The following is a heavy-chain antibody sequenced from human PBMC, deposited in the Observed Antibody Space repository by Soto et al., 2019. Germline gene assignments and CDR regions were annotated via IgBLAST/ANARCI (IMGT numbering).Heavy chain of an antibody. J-gene: IGHJ5*02. CDR2: ISQDGSAE. V-gene: IGHV3-7*01. CDR1: GINFTTYW. Sequence: EVQLVESGGGLVQPGGSLRLSCTVSGINFTTYWMNWVRQAPGKGLEWVANISQDGSAEYYVDSVKGRFTISRDNTKNSLFLQVNSLGAEDTAVYYCATQSAPGVTLDLWGQGTLVTVSS. CDR3: ATQSAPGVTLDL. D-gene: IGHD3-10*01.